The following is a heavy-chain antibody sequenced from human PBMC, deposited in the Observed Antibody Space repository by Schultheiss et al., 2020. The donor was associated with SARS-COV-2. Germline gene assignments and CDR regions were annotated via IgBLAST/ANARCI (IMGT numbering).Heavy chain of an antibody. D-gene: IGHD6-13*01. CDR2: IWYDGSNK. V-gene: IGHV3-33*08. CDR3: ARDRRLSGYSSSWDFDY. Sequence: GESLKISCAASGFTFSSYEMNWVRQAPGKGLEWVAVIWYDGSNKYYADSVKGRFTISRDNSKNTLYLQMNSLRAEDTAVYYCARDRRLSGYSSSWDFDYWGQGTLVTVSS. J-gene: IGHJ4*02. CDR1: GFTFSSYE.